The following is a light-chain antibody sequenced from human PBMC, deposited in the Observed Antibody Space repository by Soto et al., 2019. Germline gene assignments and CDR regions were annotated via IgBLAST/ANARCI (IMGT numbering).Light chain of an antibody. CDR3: SSYSRNALVV. V-gene: IGLV2-14*01. CDR2: EAT. CDR1: SSDVGAYKY. J-gene: IGLJ1*01. Sequence: QSALTQPASVSGSPGQSITISCAGTSSDVGAYKYVSWYQQHPGKAPKLLIYEATNRPSGVSDRFSASKSDNTASLTISWLQAEDEADYYCSSYSRNALVVFGTGTKLTVL.